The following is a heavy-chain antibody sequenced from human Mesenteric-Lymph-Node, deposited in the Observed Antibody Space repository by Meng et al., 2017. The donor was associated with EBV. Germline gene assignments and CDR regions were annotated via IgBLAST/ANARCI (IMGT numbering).Heavy chain of an antibody. CDR1: GDRVSSNSAA. D-gene: IGHD5-12*01. V-gene: IGHV6-1*01. CDR2: TYYRSKWYN. J-gene: IGHJ5*02. Sequence: QVQLQRSGQGLVMHSQTLSLTCAISGDRVSSNSAAWNWIRQSPSRGLELLGRTYYRSKWYNDYAVSVKSRITINPDTSKNQFSLQLNSVTPEDTAVYYCARGIVATTRNWFDPWGQGTLVTVSS. CDR3: ARGIVATTRNWFDP.